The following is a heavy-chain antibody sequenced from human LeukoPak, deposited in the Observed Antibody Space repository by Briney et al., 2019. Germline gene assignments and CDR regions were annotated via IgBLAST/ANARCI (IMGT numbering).Heavy chain of an antibody. D-gene: IGHD6-13*01. CDR1: GYTFTSYG. CDR2: ISAYNGNT. V-gene: IGHV1-18*01. J-gene: IGHJ6*02. Sequence: ASVKVSCKASGYTFTSYGISWVRQAPGQGLEWMGWISAYNGNTNYAQKLQGRVTMTTDTSTSTAYIELESLRSEGPAGYYCARGRGGGCRSWVPFFFHYGMELWGQGTTVTVSS. CDR3: ARGRGGGCRSWVPFFFHYGMEL.